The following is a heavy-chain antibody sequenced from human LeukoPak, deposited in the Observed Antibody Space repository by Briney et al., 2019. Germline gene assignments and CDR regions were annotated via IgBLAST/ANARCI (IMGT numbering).Heavy chain of an antibody. D-gene: IGHD3-22*01. V-gene: IGHV3-48*03. CDR2: ISSSGSSV. J-gene: IGHJ4*02. Sequence: GGSLRLSCAASGFTFSSYEMNWVRQAPGKGLEWVSYISSSGSSVHYADSVKGRFTISRDNAKNSLYLQMNSLRAEDTAVYYCARDRLYDYENSGFREVDYRGQGTLVTVSS. CDR3: ARDRLYDYENSGFREVDY. CDR1: GFTFSSYE.